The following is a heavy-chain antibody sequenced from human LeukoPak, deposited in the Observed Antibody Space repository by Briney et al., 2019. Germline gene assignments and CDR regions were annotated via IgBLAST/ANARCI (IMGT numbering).Heavy chain of an antibody. CDR1: GYTFTSYY. V-gene: IGHV1-46*01. Sequence: ASVKVSCKASGYTFTSYYMHWVRQAPGQGLEWMGIINPSGGSTSYAQKFQGRVTMTRDMSTSTVYMELSSLRSEDTAVYYCARKFGAVIVPNDAFDIWGQGTMVTVSS. CDR3: ARKFGAVIVPNDAFDI. J-gene: IGHJ3*02. D-gene: IGHD3-16*02. CDR2: INPSGGST.